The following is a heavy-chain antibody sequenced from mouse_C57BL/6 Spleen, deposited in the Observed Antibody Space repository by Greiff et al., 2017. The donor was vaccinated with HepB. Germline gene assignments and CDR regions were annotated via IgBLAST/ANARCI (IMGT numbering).Heavy chain of an antibody. D-gene: IGHD1-1*01. CDR2: ISSGGDYI. J-gene: IGHJ1*03. CDR3: TRGNYGSSHWYFDV. Sequence: EVKLVESGEGLVKPGGSLKLSCAASGFTFSSYAMSWVRQTPEKRLEWVAYISSGGDYIYYADTVKGRFTISRDNARNTLYLQMSSLKSEDTAMYYCTRGNYGSSHWYFDVWGTGTTVTVSS. CDR1: GFTFSSYA. V-gene: IGHV5-9-1*02.